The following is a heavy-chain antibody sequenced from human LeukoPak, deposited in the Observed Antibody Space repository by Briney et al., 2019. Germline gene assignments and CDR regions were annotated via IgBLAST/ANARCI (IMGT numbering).Heavy chain of an antibody. CDR1: GGSISSYY. CDR2: IYYSGST. CDR3: ARRFHYYDSSGYSTYYFDY. J-gene: IGHJ4*02. V-gene: IGHV4-59*01. D-gene: IGHD3-22*01. Sequence: SETLSLTCTVSGGSISSYYWSWIRQPPGKGLEWIGYIYYSGSTNYNPSLKSRATISVDTSKNQFSLKLSSVTAADTAVYYCARRFHYYDSSGYSTYYFDYWGQGTLVTVSS.